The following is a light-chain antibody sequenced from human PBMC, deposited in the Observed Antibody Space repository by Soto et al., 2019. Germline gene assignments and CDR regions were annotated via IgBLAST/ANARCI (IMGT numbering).Light chain of an antibody. CDR3: QQYNNWPRT. CDR1: QSISNN. J-gene: IGKJ1*01. CDR2: DTS. V-gene: IGKV3-15*01. Sequence: EIVMTQSPATLSVSPGERATLSCWASQSISNNLAWYQQKPGQAPRLLIYDTSTRATGISARFSGSVSGSDFTLTISNLQSEDFAIYYCQQYNNWPRTFGQGTKVDIK.